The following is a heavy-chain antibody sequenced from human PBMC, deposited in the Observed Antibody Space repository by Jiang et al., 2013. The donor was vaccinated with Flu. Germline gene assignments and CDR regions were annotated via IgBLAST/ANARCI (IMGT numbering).Heavy chain of an antibody. V-gene: IGHV3-53*04. D-gene: IGHD3-10*01. Sequence: VQLLESGGGLVQPGGSLRLSCAASGFTVSSNYMSWVRQAPGKGLEWVSVIYSGGSTYYADSVKGRFTISRHNSKNTLYLQMNSLRAEDTAVYYCARGHMVRGATYWYFDLWGRGTLVTVSS. CDR2: IYSGGST. CDR3: ARGHMVRGATYWYFDL. J-gene: IGHJ2*01. CDR1: GFTVSSNY.